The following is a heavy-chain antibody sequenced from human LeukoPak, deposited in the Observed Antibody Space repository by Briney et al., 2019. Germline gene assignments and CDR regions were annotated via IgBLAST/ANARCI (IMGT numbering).Heavy chain of an antibody. D-gene: IGHD6-13*01. Sequence: GGSLRLSCATSGFTFSSYAMSWVRQAPGKGLEWVSGIGASGGSTYYADSVKGRFTISRNNSKNTLYLQMNSLRTEDTAVYYCAKRFSSTWYQFDYWGQGTLVTVSS. CDR1: GFTFSSYA. V-gene: IGHV3-23*01. CDR3: AKRFSSTWYQFDY. J-gene: IGHJ4*02. CDR2: IGASGGST.